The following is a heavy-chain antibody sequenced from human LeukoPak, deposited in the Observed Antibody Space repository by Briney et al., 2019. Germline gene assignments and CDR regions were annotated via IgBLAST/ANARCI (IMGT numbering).Heavy chain of an antibody. CDR3: ARSLKTYYYDSSGYPSY. CDR2: INPNSGGT. D-gene: IGHD3-22*01. CDR1: GYTFTSYY. J-gene: IGHJ4*02. Sequence: GASVKVSCKASGYTFTSYYMHWVRQAPGQGLEWMGWINPNSGGTNYAQKFQGRVTMTRDTSISTAYMELSRLRSDDTAVYYCARSLKTYYYDSSGYPSYWGQGTLVTVSS. V-gene: IGHV1-2*02.